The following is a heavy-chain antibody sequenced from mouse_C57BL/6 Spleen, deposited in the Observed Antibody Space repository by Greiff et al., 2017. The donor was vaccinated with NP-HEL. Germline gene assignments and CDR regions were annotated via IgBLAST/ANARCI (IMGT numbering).Heavy chain of an antibody. J-gene: IGHJ1*03. D-gene: IGHD2-4*01. CDR2: IRSKSNNYAT. CDR3: VRPSYYDYDGDWYCDV. CDR1: GFSFNTYA. Sequence: EVQLVESGGGLVQPKGSLKLSCAASGFSFNTYAMNWVRQAPGKGLEWVARIRSKSNNYATYYADSVKDRFTISRDDSESMLYLQMNKLKTEDTAMYYCVRPSYYDYDGDWYCDVWGTGTTVTVSS. V-gene: IGHV10-1*01.